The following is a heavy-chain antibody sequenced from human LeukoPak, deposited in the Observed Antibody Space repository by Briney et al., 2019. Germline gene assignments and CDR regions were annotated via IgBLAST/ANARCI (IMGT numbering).Heavy chain of an antibody. Sequence: RASVKVSCKASGYTFITYGISWVRPAPGQGLEWMGWIGTYNGDTNYAQRFQGRVTMTTDTATNTAYMELKSLTSGDTAVYYCAKVRSPYYYASGSPAVDGMDVWGQGTTVTVSS. CDR1: GYTFITYG. CDR2: IGTYNGDT. CDR3: AKVRSPYYYASGSPAVDGMDV. D-gene: IGHD3-10*01. V-gene: IGHV1-18*01. J-gene: IGHJ6*02.